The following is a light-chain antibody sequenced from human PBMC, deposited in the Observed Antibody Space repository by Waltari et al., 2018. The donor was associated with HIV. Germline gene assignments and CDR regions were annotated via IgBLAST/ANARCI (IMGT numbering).Light chain of an antibody. CDR2: EVS. CDR3: SSYTTRSTMI. Sequence: QSALTQPASVSGSPGQSITISCTGTSTDVGHYDYVSWYRQHPGKAPKLLIYEVSKRPSGVSNRFSGSKSVNTASLTISGLQAEDEADYYCSSYTTRSTMIFGGGTKLTVL. J-gene: IGLJ2*01. CDR1: STDVGHYDY. V-gene: IGLV2-14*01.